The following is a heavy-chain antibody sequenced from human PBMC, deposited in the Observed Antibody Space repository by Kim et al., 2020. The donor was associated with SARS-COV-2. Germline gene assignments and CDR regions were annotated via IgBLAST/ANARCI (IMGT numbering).Heavy chain of an antibody. J-gene: IGHJ5*02. V-gene: IGHV3-23*01. D-gene: IGHD5-18*01. CDR2: T. CDR3: AKNPGYTTTPES. Sequence: TYYPDCVKSRFTISRDNSKNTLYLEMNYLRAEDTAIYYCAKNPGYTTTPESWGQGTLVTVSS.